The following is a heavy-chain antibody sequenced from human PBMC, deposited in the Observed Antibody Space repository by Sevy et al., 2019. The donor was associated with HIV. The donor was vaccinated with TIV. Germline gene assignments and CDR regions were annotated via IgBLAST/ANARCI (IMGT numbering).Heavy chain of an antibody. J-gene: IGHJ3*02. D-gene: IGHD3-22*01. CDR3: ARDQPYYYDSSGYPTGFDI. Sequence: GSLRLSCAASGFTFSSYSINWVRQAPGKGLEWVSSISSSSSYIYYADSVKGRFTISRDNAKNSLYLQMNSLRAEDTAVYYCARDQPYYYDSSGYPTGFDIWGQGTMATVSS. CDR1: GFTFSSYS. CDR2: ISSSSSYI. V-gene: IGHV3-21*01.